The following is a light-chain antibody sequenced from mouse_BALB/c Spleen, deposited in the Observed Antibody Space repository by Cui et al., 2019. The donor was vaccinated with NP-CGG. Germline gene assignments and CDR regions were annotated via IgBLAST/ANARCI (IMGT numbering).Light chain of an antibody. J-gene: IGLJ1*01. CDR1: TGAATTSNY. V-gene: IGLV1*01. CDR2: GTN. Sequence: QAVVTQESALTTSPGETVTLTCRSSTGAATTSNYANWVQEKPDHLFTGLIGGTNNRVPGVPARFSGSLIGDKAALTITGAQTEDEAIYFCALWHSNHWVFGGGTKLTVL. CDR3: ALWHSNHWV.